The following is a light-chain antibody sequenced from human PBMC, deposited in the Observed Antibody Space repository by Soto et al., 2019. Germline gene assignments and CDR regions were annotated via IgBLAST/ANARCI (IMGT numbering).Light chain of an antibody. CDR3: AAWDDSLSGWV. J-gene: IGLJ3*02. V-gene: IGLV1-47*01. CDR1: SSNIGTNY. CDR2: RNN. Sequence: QSVLTQTSSASGTPGQRVTISCSGSSSNIGTNYVYWYQQLPGTAPKLLIYRNNQRPSGVPDRFSGSKSDTSASLAISGLRSGDEADYYCAAWDDSLSGWVFGGGTKLTVL.